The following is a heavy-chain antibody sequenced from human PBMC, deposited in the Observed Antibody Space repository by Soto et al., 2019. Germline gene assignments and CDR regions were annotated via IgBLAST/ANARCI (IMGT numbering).Heavy chain of an antibody. D-gene: IGHD2-2*01. CDR3: AKATLVPAAISSAFDI. V-gene: IGHV3-23*01. CDR2: ISGSGGST. Sequence: PGGSLRLSCAASGFPFSSYAMSWVRQAPGKGLEWVSAISGSGGSTYYADSVKGRFTISRDNSKNTLYLQMNSLRAEDTAVYYCAKATLVPAAISSAFDIWGQGTMVTVSS. J-gene: IGHJ3*02. CDR1: GFPFSSYA.